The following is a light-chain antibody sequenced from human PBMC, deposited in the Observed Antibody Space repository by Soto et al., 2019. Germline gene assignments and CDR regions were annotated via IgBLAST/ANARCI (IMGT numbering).Light chain of an antibody. J-gene: IGKJ1*01. Sequence: DLPMTQSPSSLSASVGDRVTITCRASQSISSYLNWYQQKPGKAPKLLIYAASSLQSGVPSRFSGSGSGTDSTLTISSLQPEDFATYYCQQSYSTPPWTFGQGTKVEIK. CDR1: QSISSY. CDR2: AAS. CDR3: QQSYSTPPWT. V-gene: IGKV1-39*01.